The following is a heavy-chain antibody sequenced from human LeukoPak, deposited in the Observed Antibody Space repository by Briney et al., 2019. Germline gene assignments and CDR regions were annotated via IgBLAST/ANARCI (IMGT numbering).Heavy chain of an antibody. CDR2: INHSEST. CDR1: GGSFSGYY. V-gene: IGHV4-34*01. Sequence: SETLSLTCAVYGGSFSGYYWSWIRQPPGKGLEWIGEINHSESTNYNPSLKSRVTISVDTSKNQFSLKLSSVTAADTAVYYCARGPRYYYDSSGNFDYWGQGTLVTVSS. D-gene: IGHD3-22*01. CDR3: ARGPRYYYDSSGNFDY. J-gene: IGHJ4*02.